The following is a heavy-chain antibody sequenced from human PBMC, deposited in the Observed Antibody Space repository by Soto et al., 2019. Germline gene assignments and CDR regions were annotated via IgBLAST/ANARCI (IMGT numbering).Heavy chain of an antibody. V-gene: IGHV2-26*01. Sequence: QVTLKESGPALVNPTEPLTLTCTVSGFSLTTGKMGVSWIRQPPGKALEWLAHIFSDNERSYSTSLQGRLTLSKPTPGSQLVLSMTNVDPVDTATYYCARMNVDSYQFSFAMDAWGQGTTVTVSS. CDR2: IFSDNER. D-gene: IGHD4-17*01. J-gene: IGHJ6*02. CDR1: GFSLTTGKMG. CDR3: ARMNVDSYQFSFAMDA.